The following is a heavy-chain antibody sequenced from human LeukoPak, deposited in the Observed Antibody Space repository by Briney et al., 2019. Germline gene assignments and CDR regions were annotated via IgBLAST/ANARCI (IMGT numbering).Heavy chain of an antibody. V-gene: IGHV3-23*01. CDR2: IIGSGGST. J-gene: IGHJ4*02. CDR1: GFTFSSYA. CDR3: ARRFCGDDCYSAFFDY. Sequence: GGSLRLSCAASGFTFSSYAMSWVRQAPGKGLEWVSAIIGSGGSTYYADSVKGRFTISRNNAKNSLYLQMNSLRAEDTAVYYCARRFCGDDCYSAFFDYWGQGTLVTVSS. D-gene: IGHD2-21*02.